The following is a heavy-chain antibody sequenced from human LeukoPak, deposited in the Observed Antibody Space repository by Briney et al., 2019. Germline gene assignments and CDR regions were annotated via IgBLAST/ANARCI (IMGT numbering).Heavy chain of an antibody. CDR2: IYSGGST. D-gene: IGHD3-10*01. CDR1: GFTFNTYA. CDR3: ASGSGSYRTPYYYMDV. V-gene: IGHV3-53*01. J-gene: IGHJ6*03. Sequence: PGGSLRLSCAASGFTFNTYAMSWVRQAPGKGLEWVSVIYSGGSTYYADSVKGRFTISRDNPKNTLYLQMNSLRAEDTAVYYCASGSGSYRTPYYYMDVWGTGTTVTVSS.